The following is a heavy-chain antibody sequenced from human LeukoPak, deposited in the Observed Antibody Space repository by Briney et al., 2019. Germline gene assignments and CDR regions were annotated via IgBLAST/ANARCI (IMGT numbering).Heavy chain of an antibody. Sequence: PGGSLRLSCAASGFTFSSYAMSWVRQAPGKGLEWVSAISGSGGSTYYADSVKGRFTISGDNSKNTLYLQMNSLRAEDTAVYYCAKDRTVTTPLKWFDPWGQGTLVTVSS. J-gene: IGHJ5*02. V-gene: IGHV3-23*01. CDR3: AKDRTVTTPLKWFDP. D-gene: IGHD4-17*01. CDR2: ISGSGGST. CDR1: GFTFSSYA.